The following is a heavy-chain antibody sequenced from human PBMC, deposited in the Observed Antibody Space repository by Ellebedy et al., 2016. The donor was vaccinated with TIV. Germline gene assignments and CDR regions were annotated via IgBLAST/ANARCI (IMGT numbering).Heavy chain of an antibody. CDR2: FDYSGST. CDR1: GDSISRYF. Sequence: MPSETLSLTCTVSGDSISRYFWSWIRQPPGKGLAWIGYFDYSGSTKYNPSLKSRVTISADTSKNQFSLRLTSVTPADTAVFYCARSRWQLLPDFDYWGQGTLVTVSS. D-gene: IGHD4-23*01. V-gene: IGHV4-59*01. J-gene: IGHJ4*02. CDR3: ARSRWQLLPDFDY.